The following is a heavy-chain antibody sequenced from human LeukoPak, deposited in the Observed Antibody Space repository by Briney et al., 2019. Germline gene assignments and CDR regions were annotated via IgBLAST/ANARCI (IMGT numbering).Heavy chain of an antibody. D-gene: IGHD2-2*01. V-gene: IGHV3-7*03. CDR3: ARIPYCSSTSCHYYYYYMDV. CDR2: INQDGSEK. Sequence: PGGSLRLSCAASGFTFSSYWMNWVRQAPGKGLEWVANINQDGSEKYYVDSVKGRFTISRDNAKNSLYLQMNSLRAEDTAVYYCARIPYCSSTSCHYYYYYMDVWGKGTTVTVSS. CDR1: GFTFSSYW. J-gene: IGHJ6*03.